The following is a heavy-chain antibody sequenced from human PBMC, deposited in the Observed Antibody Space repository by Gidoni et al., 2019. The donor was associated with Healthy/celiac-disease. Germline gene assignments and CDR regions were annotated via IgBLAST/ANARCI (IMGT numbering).Heavy chain of an antibody. V-gene: IGHV1-69*01. CDR1: GGTFSSYA. D-gene: IGHD5-12*01. J-gene: IGHJ6*02. CDR2: IIPIFGTA. CDR3: ARAKMATIHNYYYGMDV. Sequence: QVQLVQPGAEVKKPGSSVKVSCKASGGTFSSYAISWVRQAPGQGLEWMGGIIPIFGTANYAQKFQGRVTITADESTSTAYMELSSLRSEDTAVYYCARAKMATIHNYYYGMDVWGQGTTVTVSS.